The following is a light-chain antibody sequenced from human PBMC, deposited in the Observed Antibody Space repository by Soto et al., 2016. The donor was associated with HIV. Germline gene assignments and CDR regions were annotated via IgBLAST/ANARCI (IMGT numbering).Light chain of an antibody. CDR2: AAS. J-gene: IGKJ2*01. CDR1: QAIRND. CDR3: RQYNSYYT. V-gene: IGKV1-17*01. Sequence: DIQMTQSPSSLSASVGDRVTITCRASQAIRNDLAWYQQKPGKAPKRLIFAASSSQSGVPSRFSGSGSGTEFTLTISSLQPDDFATYYCRQYNSYYTFGQGTKLEIK.